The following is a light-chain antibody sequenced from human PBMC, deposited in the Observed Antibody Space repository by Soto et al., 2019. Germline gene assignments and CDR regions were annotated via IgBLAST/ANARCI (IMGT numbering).Light chain of an antibody. CDR2: DAS. CDR1: NSVSYY. J-gene: IGKJ4*01. Sequence: DIELTQSPRTLSLSPGDRPTLSCTATNSVSYYLAWYQQKPGQAPRLLIHDASRRATGVPARFSGSVSGTDVGLAISRMEREDFAQYLCQHCQPYGDSPPITFGGGTKVHIK. CDR3: QHCQPYGDSPPIT. V-gene: IGKV3-20*01.